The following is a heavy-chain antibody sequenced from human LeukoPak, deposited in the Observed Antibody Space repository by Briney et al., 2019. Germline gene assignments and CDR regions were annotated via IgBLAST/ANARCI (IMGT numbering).Heavy chain of an antibody. CDR3: ARALDSTMNYFDY. V-gene: IGHV4-59*01. Sequence: NSSETLSLTCTVSGGSISSYYWSWIRQPPGKGLEWIGYIYYSGSTNYNPSLKSRVTISVDTSKNQFSLKLSSVTAADTAVYYCARALDSTMNYFDYWGQGTLVTVSS. J-gene: IGHJ4*02. D-gene: IGHD2/OR15-2a*01. CDR2: IYYSGST. CDR1: GGSISSYY.